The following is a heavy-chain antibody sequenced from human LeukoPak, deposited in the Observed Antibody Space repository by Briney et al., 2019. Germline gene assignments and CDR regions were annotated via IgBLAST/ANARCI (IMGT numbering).Heavy chain of an antibody. CDR2: IYYSGST. D-gene: IGHD2-2*01. Sequence: PSQTLSLTCTVSGGSINSGGYYWSWIRQPPGKGLEWIGYIYYSGSTYYNPSLKSRVTISVDTSKNQFSLKLSSVTAADSAVYYCAVYCSSTGCYGNWFDPWGQGTLVTVSS. CDR1: GGSINSGGYY. CDR3: AVYCSSTGCYGNWFDP. J-gene: IGHJ5*02. V-gene: IGHV4-31*03.